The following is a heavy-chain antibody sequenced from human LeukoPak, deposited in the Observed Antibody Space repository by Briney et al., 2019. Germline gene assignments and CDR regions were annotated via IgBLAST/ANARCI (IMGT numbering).Heavy chain of an antibody. V-gene: IGHV3-30*02. D-gene: IGHD6-6*01. CDR3: AREPGSIAARSIDY. J-gene: IGHJ4*02. CDR2: IRYDGSNK. Sequence: PGGSLRLSCAASGFTFNSYGMHWVRQAPGKGLEWVAFIRYDGSNKYYADSVKGRFTISRDNSKNTLYLQMNSLRAEDTAVYYCAREPGSIAARSIDYWGRGTLVTVSS. CDR1: GFTFNSYG.